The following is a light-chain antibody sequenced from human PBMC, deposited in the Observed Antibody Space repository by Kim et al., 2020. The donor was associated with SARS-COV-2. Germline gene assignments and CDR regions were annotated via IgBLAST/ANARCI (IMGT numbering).Light chain of an antibody. CDR3: CSYTSSSTVI. J-gene: IGLJ2*01. CDR1: SRDVGSYNR. CDR2: EVS. Sequence: QSALTQPPSVSGSPGQSVTISCTGTSRDVGSYNRVSWYQQPPGTAPKLMIYEVSHRASGVPDRFSGAKSGNTASLTISGLQAEDEADYYCCSYTSSSTVIFGGGTQLTVL. V-gene: IGLV2-18*02.